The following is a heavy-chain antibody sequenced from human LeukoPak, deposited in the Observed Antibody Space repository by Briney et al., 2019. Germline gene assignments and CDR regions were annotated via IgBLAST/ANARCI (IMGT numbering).Heavy chain of an antibody. CDR3: ARDRDSSGWD. D-gene: IGHD6-19*01. CDR2: INPSRNT. Sequence: SETLSLTCAVFGGSFSGYYWNWIRQPPGKGLEWIGQINPSRNTNYNPSLKSRVTISVDTSKKQFSLKLSSVTAADTAVYYCARDRDSSGWDWGQGTLVTVSS. V-gene: IGHV4-34*01. CDR1: GGSFSGYY. J-gene: IGHJ4*02.